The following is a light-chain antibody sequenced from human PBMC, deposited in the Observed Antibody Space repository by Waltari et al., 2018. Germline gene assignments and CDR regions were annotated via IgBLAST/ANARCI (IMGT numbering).Light chain of an antibody. J-gene: IGKJ1*01. Sequence: EIVLTQSPGTLSLSPGERATFSCRASQSVSRTLAWYQQKPGQAPRLLIYDASSRATGTPDRFSGSGSGTDFSLTISRLEPEDFAVYYCQKYGSLPATFGQGTKVEIK. CDR1: QSVSRT. V-gene: IGKV3-20*01. CDR3: QKYGSLPAT. CDR2: DAS.